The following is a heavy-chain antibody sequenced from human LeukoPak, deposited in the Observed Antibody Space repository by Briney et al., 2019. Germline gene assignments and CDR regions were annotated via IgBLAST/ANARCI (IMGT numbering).Heavy chain of an antibody. CDR2: MNPNSGNT. J-gene: IGHJ6*02. CDR3: ARSITNYYYYGMDV. V-gene: IGHV1-8*01. CDR1: GYTFTSYD. D-gene: IGHD1-1*01. Sequence: ASVKVSCKASGYTFTSYDINWVRQATGQGLEWMGWMNPNSGNTGYAQKFQGRVTMTRNTSISTAYMELSSLRSEDTAVYYCARSITNYYYYGMDVRGQGTTVTVSS.